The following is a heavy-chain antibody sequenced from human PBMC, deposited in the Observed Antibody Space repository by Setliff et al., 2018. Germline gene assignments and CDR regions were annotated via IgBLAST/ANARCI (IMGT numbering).Heavy chain of an antibody. V-gene: IGHV1-2*02. CDR3: ARDLLGSQGRTFDL. CDR2: IIPNTGGT. D-gene: IGHD1-26*01. Sequence: AASVKVSCKASGGTFRTDGFNWVRQAPGQGREWMGRIIPNTGGTRFAQKFQFGVTMTADKATTTAYMELTRLTSDDTAMYYCARDLLGSQGRTFDLWGQGTLVTVSS. J-gene: IGHJ4*02. CDR1: GGTFRTDG.